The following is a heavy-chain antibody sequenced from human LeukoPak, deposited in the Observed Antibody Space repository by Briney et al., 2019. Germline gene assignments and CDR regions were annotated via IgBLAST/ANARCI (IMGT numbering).Heavy chain of an antibody. Sequence: GGCLRLSFSAAGFTFSINAMSWVRRAPGKGLKGVSTISGGGGSTYYADPVKGRFTISRDNSKNTLYLQMNRLRAENTAVYYCAKGSAAAGILDSWGQGTLVTVSS. CDR1: GFTFSINA. J-gene: IGHJ4*02. V-gene: IGHV3-23*01. CDR3: AKGSAAAGILDS. CDR2: ISGGGGST. D-gene: IGHD6-13*01.